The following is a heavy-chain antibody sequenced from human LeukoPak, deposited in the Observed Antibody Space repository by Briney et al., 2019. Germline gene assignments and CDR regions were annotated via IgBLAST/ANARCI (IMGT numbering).Heavy chain of an antibody. D-gene: IGHD2-15*01. CDR1: GYTFTSYG. CDR2: ISAYNGNT. Sequence: ASVNVSCKASGYTFTSYGISWVRQAPGQGLEWMGWISAYNGNTNYAQKLQGRVTMTTDTSTSTAYMELSSLRSEDTAVYYCARGELLPVYYYYYYMDVWGKGTTVTVSS. CDR3: ARGELLPVYYYYYYMDV. J-gene: IGHJ6*03. V-gene: IGHV1-18*01.